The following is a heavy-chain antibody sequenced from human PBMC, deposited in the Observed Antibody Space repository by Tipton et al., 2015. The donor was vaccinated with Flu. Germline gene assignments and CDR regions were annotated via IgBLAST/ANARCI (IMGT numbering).Heavy chain of an antibody. CDR3: ARDIGTTTPEWFDP. Sequence: TLSLTCAVYGGSFSGYYWSWIRQPPGKGLEWIGEINHSGSTNYNPSPKSRVTLSVDTSKNQFSLKLNSVTAADTAVYYCARDIGTTTPEWFDPWGQGTLVTVSS. V-gene: IGHV4-34*01. CDR2: INHSGST. CDR1: GGSFSGYY. J-gene: IGHJ5*02. D-gene: IGHD1-7*01.